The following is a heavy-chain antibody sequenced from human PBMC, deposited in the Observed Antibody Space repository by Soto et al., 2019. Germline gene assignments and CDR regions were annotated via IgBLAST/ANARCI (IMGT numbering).Heavy chain of an antibody. V-gene: IGHV3-23*01. CDR3: AKVPYYYDSSGYYNY. Sequence: SGGSLRLSCAASGFTFSSYAMSWVRQAPGKGLEWVTAISGSGGSTYYADSVKGRFTISRDNSKNTLYLQMNSLRAEDTAVYYCAKVPYYYDSSGYYNYWGQGTLVTVSS. D-gene: IGHD3-22*01. J-gene: IGHJ4*02. CDR1: GFTFSSYA. CDR2: ISGSGGST.